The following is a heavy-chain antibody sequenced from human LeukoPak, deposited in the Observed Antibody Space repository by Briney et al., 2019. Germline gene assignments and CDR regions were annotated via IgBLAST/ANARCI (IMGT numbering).Heavy chain of an antibody. J-gene: IGHJ5*02. Sequence: LETLSLHCTFSGGSISSSSYFLGWIRPPPREGLGWVGGIYFFWRALYNPSLKSRVTISVDTSKNQFSLKLSSVTAADTAVYYCARHAGLRGYSYGYPRPPTSNNWFDPWGQGTLVTVSS. CDR3: ARHAGLRGYSYGYPRPPTSNNWFDP. D-gene: IGHD5-18*01. CDR2: IYFFWRA. V-gene: IGHV4-39*01. CDR1: GGSISSSSYF.